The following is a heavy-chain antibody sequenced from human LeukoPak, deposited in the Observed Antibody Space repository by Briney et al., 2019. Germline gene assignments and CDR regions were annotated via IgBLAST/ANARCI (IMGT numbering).Heavy chain of an antibody. CDR3: ARVPYQLLFGYYYYHGMDV. J-gene: IGHJ6*02. Sequence: ASVKVSCKASGYTFTSYDINWVRQATGQGLEWMGWMNPNSGNTGYAQKFQGRVTMTRNTSISTAYMELSSLRSEDTAVYYCARVPYQLLFGYYYYHGMDVWGQGTTVTVSS. CDR2: MNPNSGNT. V-gene: IGHV1-8*01. D-gene: IGHD2-2*01. CDR1: GYTFTSYD.